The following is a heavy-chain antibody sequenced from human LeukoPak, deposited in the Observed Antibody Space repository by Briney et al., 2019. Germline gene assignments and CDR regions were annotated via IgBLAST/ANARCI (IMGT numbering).Heavy chain of an antibody. CDR1: GFSITTYY. CDR3: ARDIREVGESHYFDY. CDR2: IHSSGST. D-gene: IGHD1-26*01. Sequence: SETLSLTCTVSGFSITTYYWSWIRQSPGNGLEWIGQIHSSGSTTHNPSLKSRVTISVDTSKNQFSLHLSSVTAADTAVYYCARDIREVGESHYFDYWGQGTLVTVTS. V-gene: IGHV4-59*01. J-gene: IGHJ4*02.